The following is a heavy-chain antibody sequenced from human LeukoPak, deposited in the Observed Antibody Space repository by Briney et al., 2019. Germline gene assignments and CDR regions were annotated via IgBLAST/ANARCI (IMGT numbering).Heavy chain of an antibody. V-gene: IGHV4-39*01. CDR2: IYYSGST. CDR1: GGSISSSHYY. Sequence: RTSETLSLTCSVTGGSISSSHYYWGWIRQSPGKGLEWIGSIYYSGSTYYNPSLKSRVTISVDTSKNQFSLKLSSVTAADTAVYYCASLRERSYYARGFDYWGQETLVTVSS. J-gene: IGHJ4*02. D-gene: IGHD4-11*01. CDR3: ASLRERSYYARGFDY.